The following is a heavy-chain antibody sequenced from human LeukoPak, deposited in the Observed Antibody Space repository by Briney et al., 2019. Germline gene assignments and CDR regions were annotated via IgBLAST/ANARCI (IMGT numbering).Heavy chain of an antibody. CDR1: GYSISSGYY. CDR3: ARLTKNDSGSFRFGKKKRGYMDV. CDR2: IYHSGST. D-gene: IGHD3-10*01. Sequence: SETLSLTCTVSGYSISSGYYWGWIRQPPGKGLEWIGSIYHSGSTYYNPSLKSRVTISVDTSKNQFSLKLSSVTAADTAVYYCARLTKNDSGSFRFGKKKRGYMDVWGKGTTVTVSS. J-gene: IGHJ6*03. V-gene: IGHV4-38-2*02.